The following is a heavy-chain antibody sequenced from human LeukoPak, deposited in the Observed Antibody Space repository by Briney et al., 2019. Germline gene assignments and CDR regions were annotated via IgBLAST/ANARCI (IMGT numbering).Heavy chain of an antibody. CDR2: IWYDGSNK. Sequence: PGGALRLSCAASGFTFSSYGMHWVRQAPGKGLEWVAVIWYDGSNKYYADSVKGRFTISRDNSKNTLYLQMNSLRAEDTAVYYCARDGRLATNDAFDIWGQGTMVTVSS. D-gene: IGHD5-24*01. CDR3: ARDGRLATNDAFDI. J-gene: IGHJ3*02. V-gene: IGHV3-33*01. CDR1: GFTFSSYG.